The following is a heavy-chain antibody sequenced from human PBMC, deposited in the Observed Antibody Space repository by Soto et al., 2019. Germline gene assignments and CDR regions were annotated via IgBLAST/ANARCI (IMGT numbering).Heavy chain of an antibody. V-gene: IGHV3-30*18. D-gene: IGHD1-7*01. Sequence: GGSLRLSCQASGFNFDNYGMHWVRQAPGKGLEWVAVITYDGSNKYYADSVKGRCTISRDNSKNTLSLHLNTLKPEDTAVYHCAKDRVGGTFYTPLGFWGQGTLVTVSS. J-gene: IGHJ4*02. CDR3: AKDRVGGTFYTPLGF. CDR2: ITYDGSNK. CDR1: GFNFDNYG.